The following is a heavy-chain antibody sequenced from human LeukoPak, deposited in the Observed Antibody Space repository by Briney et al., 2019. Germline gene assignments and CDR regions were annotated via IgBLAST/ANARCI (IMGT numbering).Heavy chain of an antibody. CDR1: GFTFGDYG. Sequence: GGSLRLSCAASGFTFGDYGMSWVRQAPGKGLEWVSGINWNGDSTHYGDAVKGRFTISRDNAKKSLYLQMNSLRAEDTALYHCVRDGGIVGATPGIFDPWGQGILVTVSS. D-gene: IGHD1-26*01. CDR2: INWNGDST. J-gene: IGHJ5*02. CDR3: VRDGGIVGATPGIFDP. V-gene: IGHV3-20*01.